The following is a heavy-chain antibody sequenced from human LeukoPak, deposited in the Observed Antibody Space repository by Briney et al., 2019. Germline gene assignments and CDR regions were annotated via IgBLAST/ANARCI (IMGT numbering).Heavy chain of an antibody. CDR1: GGSISSGDDS. J-gene: IGHJ4*02. Sequence: SQTLSLTCAVSGGSISSGDDSWSWIRQPPGKGLEWIGYIYHSGTTYYNPSLKSRVTISVDRSKNQFSLKLSSVTAADTAVYYCARVTTVTTFDYWGQGTLVTVSS. CDR2: IYHSGTT. CDR3: ARVTTVTTFDY. D-gene: IGHD4-17*01. V-gene: IGHV4-30-2*01.